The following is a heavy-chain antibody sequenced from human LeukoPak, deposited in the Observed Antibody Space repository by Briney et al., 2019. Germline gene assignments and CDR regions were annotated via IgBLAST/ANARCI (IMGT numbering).Heavy chain of an antibody. V-gene: IGHV3-23*01. J-gene: IGHJ4*02. Sequence: GGSLRLSCAASGFTFNSYAMSWVRQAPGKGLEWVSGISGGATGTYYTDSVKGRFTISRDNSKNTLYLQMNSLRAEDTAVYYCAKGQGGDFWSGSAYFDWGQGSLVTVSS. D-gene: IGHD3-3*01. CDR1: GFTFNSYA. CDR3: AKGQGGDFWSGSAYFD. CDR2: ISGGATGT.